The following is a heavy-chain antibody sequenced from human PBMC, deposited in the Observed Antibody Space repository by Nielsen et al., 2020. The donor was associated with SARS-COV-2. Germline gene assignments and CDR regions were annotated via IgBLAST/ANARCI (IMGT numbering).Heavy chain of an antibody. Sequence: GGSLRLSCAASGFTFDDYAMHWVRQAPGKGLEWVSGISWNSGSIGYADSVKGRFTISRDNAKNSLYLQMNSLRAEDTAVYYCARGGLTFGGVIVPKDWGQGTLVTVSS. D-gene: IGHD3-16*02. CDR3: ARGGLTFGGVIVPKD. V-gene: IGHV3-9*01. CDR1: GFTFDDYA. CDR2: ISWNSGSI. J-gene: IGHJ4*02.